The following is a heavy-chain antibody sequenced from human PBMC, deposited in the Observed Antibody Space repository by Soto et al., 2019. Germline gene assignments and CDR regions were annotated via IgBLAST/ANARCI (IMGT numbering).Heavy chain of an antibody. CDR3: ARSTARIAFDI. V-gene: IGHV4-39*01. CDR1: GGSISSSSYY. D-gene: IGHD4-17*01. Sequence: QLQLQESGPGLVKPSETLSLTCTFSGGSISSSSYYWGGIRQPPGKGLEWIGSIYYSGSTYYNPSLKSRVTISVDTSKNQFSLKLSSVTAADTAVYYCARSTARIAFDIWGQGTMVTVSS. CDR2: IYYSGST. J-gene: IGHJ3*02.